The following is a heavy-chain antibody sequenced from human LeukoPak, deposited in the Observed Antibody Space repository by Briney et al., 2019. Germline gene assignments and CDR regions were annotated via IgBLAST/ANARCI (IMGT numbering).Heavy chain of an antibody. CDR3: ARITDRTIFGEIMHGFDV. Sequence: SETLSLTCAVSGGSISSSNWWSWVRQPPGKGLEWIGEIYHSGSTNYSPSLKSRGTISVDTSNNQFSLKLNSVTAADTAVYYCARITDRTIFGEIMHGFDVWGQGTPVTVSS. J-gene: IGHJ3*01. CDR1: GGSISSSNW. D-gene: IGHD3-3*01. CDR2: IYHSGST. V-gene: IGHV4-4*02.